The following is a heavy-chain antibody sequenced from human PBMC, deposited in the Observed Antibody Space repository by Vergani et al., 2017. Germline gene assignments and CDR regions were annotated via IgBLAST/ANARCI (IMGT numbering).Heavy chain of an antibody. Sequence: QVQLVQSGAEVKKPGASVKVSCRASGYSFSSYDISWVRQATEQGLEWMGWMNPNSGTTGYAQKFQGRVTMTRNTSINTAYMELSRLSFEDAAVYYCARSTDYPDDYVSSDYFRRTLDVWGKGTTVTVS. D-gene: IGHD4/OR15-4a*01. CDR1: GYSFSSYD. J-gene: IGHJ6*03. CDR2: MNPNSGTT. CDR3: ARSTDYPDDYVSSDYFRRTLDV. V-gene: IGHV1-8*01.